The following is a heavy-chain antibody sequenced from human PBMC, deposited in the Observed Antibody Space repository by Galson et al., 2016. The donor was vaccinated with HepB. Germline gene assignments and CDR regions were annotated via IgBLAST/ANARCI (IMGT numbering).Heavy chain of an antibody. J-gene: IGHJ5*02. Sequence: ETLSLTCSVSGGSVNGYFWAWIRQPPGRGLEWIGHVHNTVATSISPSLKSRVAMSLDTSKNQFSLSLNSVTTADTAFYYCARYGIRGSYYDTWGLGSLVTVSS. D-gene: IGHD3-3*02. CDR1: GGSVNGYF. V-gene: IGHV4-59*02. CDR2: VHNTVAT. CDR3: ARYGIRGSYYDT.